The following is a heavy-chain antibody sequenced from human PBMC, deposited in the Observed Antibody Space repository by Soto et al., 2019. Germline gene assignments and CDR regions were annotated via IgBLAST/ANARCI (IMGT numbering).Heavy chain of an antibody. CDR2: ISYDGSNR. D-gene: IGHD3-22*01. Sequence: QVQLVESGGGVVQPGRSLRLSCAASGFTFSSYGMHWVRQAPGKGLEWVAHISYDGSNRHYTDSVKGRFTISRDSSKNPLYLQMDSLSGEDAAVYYCAKDTYYHDTSGYYIFDSWGQGTLVTVSS. CDR1: GFTFSSYG. CDR3: AKDTYYHDTSGYYIFDS. V-gene: IGHV3-30*18. J-gene: IGHJ4*02.